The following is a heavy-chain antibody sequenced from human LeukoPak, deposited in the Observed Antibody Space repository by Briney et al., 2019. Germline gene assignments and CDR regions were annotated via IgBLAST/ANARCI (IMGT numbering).Heavy chain of an antibody. CDR1: GGSISSSSYY. V-gene: IGHV4-39*07. Sequence: SETLSLTCTVSGGSISSSSYYWGWIRQPPGKGLEWIGSIYYSGSTNYNPSLKSRVTISVDTSKNQFSLKLSSVTAADTAVYYCARMGELTTVTTAAFDIWGQGTMVTVSS. CDR2: IYYSGST. CDR3: ARMGELTTVTTAAFDI. J-gene: IGHJ3*02. D-gene: IGHD4-17*01.